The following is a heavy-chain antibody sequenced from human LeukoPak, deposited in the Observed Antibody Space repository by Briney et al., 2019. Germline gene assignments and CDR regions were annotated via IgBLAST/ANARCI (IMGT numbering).Heavy chain of an antibody. V-gene: IGHV3-74*01. CDR1: GFTFSSYW. J-gene: IGHJ6*03. CDR3: ASLTGDRSDYYMDV. Sequence: GGSLRLSCAASGFTFSSYWMHCVRQAPGEGLGWVSRINTDGSSTSYADSVKGRFTISRDNAKNTLHLQMNSLRAEDTAVYYCASLTGDRSDYYMDVWGKGTTVTVSS. D-gene: IGHD7-27*01. CDR2: INTDGSST.